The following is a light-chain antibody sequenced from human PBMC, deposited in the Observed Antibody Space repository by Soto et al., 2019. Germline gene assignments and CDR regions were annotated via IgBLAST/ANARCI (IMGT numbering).Light chain of an antibody. CDR2: AVS. Sequence: DIQLTQSRSFLYLSVGGRVSITCRASQGVSIDLAWYQQNPGKAPKLLIYAVSTLQSGVPSRFSGGGSGTEFTLTISGLQPEDFATYYCQQLNSYPRTFGQGTKVDIK. V-gene: IGKV1-9*01. CDR3: QQLNSYPRT. CDR1: QGVSID. J-gene: IGKJ1*01.